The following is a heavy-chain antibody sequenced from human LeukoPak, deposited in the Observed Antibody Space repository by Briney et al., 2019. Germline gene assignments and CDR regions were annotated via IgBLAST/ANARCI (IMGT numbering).Heavy chain of an antibody. CDR3: AKDLQSSGYDY. Sequence: PGGSLRLSCAASGFTFSSYGMHWVRQAPGKGLEWVAVISYDGSNKYYADSVKGRFTISRDNSKNTLYLQMNSLRAEDTAVYYCAKDLQSSGYDYWGQGTLVTVSS. V-gene: IGHV3-30*18. CDR1: GFTFSSYG. D-gene: IGHD3-22*01. CDR2: ISYDGSNK. J-gene: IGHJ4*02.